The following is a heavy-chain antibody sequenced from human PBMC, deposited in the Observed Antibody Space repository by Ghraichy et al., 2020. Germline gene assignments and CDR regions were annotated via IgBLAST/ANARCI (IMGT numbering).Heavy chain of an antibody. V-gene: IGHV4-34*01. CDR1: GGSFSGYY. CDR3: ARLSDS. Sequence: SETLSLTCSVSGGSFSGYYWTWIRQPPGKGLEWIGDVDNGGSTNYNSSLKSRVTISVDTSKNQFSLRLTSVTAADTAVYYCARLSDSWGQGTLVTVSS. J-gene: IGHJ5*01. CDR2: VDNGGST.